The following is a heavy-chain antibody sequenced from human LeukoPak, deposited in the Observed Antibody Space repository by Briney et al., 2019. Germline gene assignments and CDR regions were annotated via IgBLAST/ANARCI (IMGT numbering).Heavy chain of an antibody. D-gene: IGHD4-23*01. CDR2: IYYSGST. V-gene: IGHV4-59*08. J-gene: IGHJ4*02. CDR1: GGSISSYY. CDR3: ARVLTRRWYYFDY. Sequence: PSETLSLTCTVSGGSISSYYWSWIRQPPGKGLEWIGYIYYSGSTNYNPSLKSRVTISVDTSKNQFSLKLSSVTAADTAVYYCARVLTRRWYYFDYGGREPLVPFP.